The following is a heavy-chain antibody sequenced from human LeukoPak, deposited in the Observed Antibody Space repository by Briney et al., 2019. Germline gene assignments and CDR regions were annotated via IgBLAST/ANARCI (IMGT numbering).Heavy chain of an antibody. CDR3: AKSYGTYYGSGTLYFDY. V-gene: IGHV3-21*04. Sequence: GGSLRLSCAASGFTFSSYSMNWVRQAPGKGLEWVSSISSSSSYIYYADSVKGRFTISRDNAKNSLYLQMNSLRAEDTAVYYCAKSYGTYYGSGTLYFDYWGQGTLVTVSS. D-gene: IGHD3-10*01. CDR2: ISSSSSYI. J-gene: IGHJ4*02. CDR1: GFTFSSYS.